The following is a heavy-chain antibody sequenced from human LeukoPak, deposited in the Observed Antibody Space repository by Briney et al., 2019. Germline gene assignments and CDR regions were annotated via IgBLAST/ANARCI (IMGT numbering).Heavy chain of an antibody. Sequence: GGSLRLSCAASGFTFSDYYMSWIRQAPGKGLEWVSYISSSGSTIYYADSVKGRFTISRDNAKNSLYLQMNSLRAEDTAVYYCARDQLSRSSSWSNYYYYYMDVWGXGTTVTVSS. CDR1: GFTFSDYY. D-gene: IGHD6-13*01. CDR3: ARDQLSRSSSWSNYYYYYMDV. V-gene: IGHV3-11*04. J-gene: IGHJ6*03. CDR2: ISSSGSTI.